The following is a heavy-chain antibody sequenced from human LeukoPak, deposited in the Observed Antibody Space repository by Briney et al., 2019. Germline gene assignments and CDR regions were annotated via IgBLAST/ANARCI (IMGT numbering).Heavy chain of an antibody. CDR2: ITPNSGGT. V-gene: IGHV1-2*02. Sequence: ASVKVSCKSSGYAXTAYYMHWVRQAPGQGLEWMGWITPNSGGTNYAQKFQGRVTMTRDTSISTAYMELSSLRPDDTAVYYCARDRTLIRGVATYYFDYWGQGTLVTVSS. J-gene: IGHJ4*02. CDR1: GYAXTAYY. CDR3: ARDRTLIRGVATYYFDY. D-gene: IGHD3-10*01.